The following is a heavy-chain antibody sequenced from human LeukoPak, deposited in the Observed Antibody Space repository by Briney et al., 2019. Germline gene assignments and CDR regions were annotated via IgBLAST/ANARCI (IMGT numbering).Heavy chain of an antibody. D-gene: IGHD1-26*01. V-gene: IGHV3-33*06. CDR2: IWYDGSNK. J-gene: IGHJ4*02. Sequence: PGGSLRLSCAASGFTFSSYGMHWVRQAPGKGLEWVAVIWYDGSNKYYADSVKGRFTISRDNSKNTLYLQMNSLRAEVTAVYYCAKDKRGAQYYFDYWGQGTLVTVSS. CDR1: GFTFSSYG. CDR3: AKDKRGAQYYFDY.